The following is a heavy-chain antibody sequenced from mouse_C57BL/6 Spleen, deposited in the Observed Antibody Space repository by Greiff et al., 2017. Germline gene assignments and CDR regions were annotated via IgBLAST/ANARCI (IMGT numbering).Heavy chain of an antibody. J-gene: IGHJ3*01. CDR3: ARAGGYSNYAWFAY. CDR2: ITPNYGTT. Sequence: VQLQQSGPELVKPGASVKISCKASGYSFTDYNMNWVKQSNGKSLEWIGVITPNYGTTSYNQKFKGKATLTVDQSSSTAYMQLNSLTSEDSAVYYCARAGGYSNYAWFAYWGQGTLVTVSA. CDR1: GYSFTDYN. D-gene: IGHD2-5*01. V-gene: IGHV1-39*01.